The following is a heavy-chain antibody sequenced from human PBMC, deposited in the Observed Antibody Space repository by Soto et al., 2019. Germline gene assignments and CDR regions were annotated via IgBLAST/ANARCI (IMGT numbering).Heavy chain of an antibody. D-gene: IGHD4-4*01. V-gene: IGHV3-23*01. Sequence: GGSLRLSCAASGFTFSSYAMSWVRQAPGKGLEWVSAISGSGGSTYYADSVKGRFTISRDSAKNTLYLQMNSLRAEDTAVYYCARGKFFSNEGRGQRATVTVSS. CDR1: GFTFSSYA. CDR3: ARGKFFSNEG. J-gene: IGHJ6*02. CDR2: ISGSGGST.